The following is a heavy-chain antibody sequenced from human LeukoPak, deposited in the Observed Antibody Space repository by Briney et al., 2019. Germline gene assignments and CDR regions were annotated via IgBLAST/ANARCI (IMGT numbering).Heavy chain of an antibody. CDR3: ARRGHYGSGSYYPSFEY. Sequence: PSETLSLTCTVSGYSISSGYYWGWVRQPPGKGLEWIGEIFHSGNSNYNPSLKSRVTISVDRSKNQFSLQLNSVTAADTAVYYCARRGHYGSGSYYPSFEYWGQGIVVTVSS. CDR2: IFHSGNS. D-gene: IGHD3-10*01. CDR1: GYSISSGYY. V-gene: IGHV4-38-2*02. J-gene: IGHJ4*02.